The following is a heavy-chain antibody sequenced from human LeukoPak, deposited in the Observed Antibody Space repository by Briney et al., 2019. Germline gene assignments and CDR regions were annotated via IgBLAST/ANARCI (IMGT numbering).Heavy chain of an antibody. V-gene: IGHV3-23*01. D-gene: IGHD3-10*01. CDR1: GFTFSSYG. J-gene: IGHJ4*02. Sequence: GGSLRLSCAASGFTFSSYGMSWVRQAPGKGLEWVSAISGSGGSTYYADSVKGRFTISRDNSKNTLYLQMNSLRAEDTAVYYCARDGGYGSGSYYNGPAKYYFDYWGQGTLVTVSS. CDR3: ARDGGYGSGSYYNGPAKYYFDY. CDR2: ISGSGGST.